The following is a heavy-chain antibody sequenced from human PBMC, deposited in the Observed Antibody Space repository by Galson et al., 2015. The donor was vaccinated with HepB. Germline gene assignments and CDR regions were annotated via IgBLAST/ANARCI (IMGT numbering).Heavy chain of an antibody. CDR2: ISGSGGST. CDR1: GFTFSSYA. CDR3: ANFPARIAVAGISYY. D-gene: IGHD6-19*01. J-gene: IGHJ4*02. V-gene: IGHV3-23*01. Sequence: SLRLSCAASGFTFSSYAMSWVRQAPGKGLEWVSAISGSGGSTYYADSVKGRFTISRDNSKNTLYLQMNSLRAEDTAVYYCANFPARIAVAGISYYWGQGTLVTVSS.